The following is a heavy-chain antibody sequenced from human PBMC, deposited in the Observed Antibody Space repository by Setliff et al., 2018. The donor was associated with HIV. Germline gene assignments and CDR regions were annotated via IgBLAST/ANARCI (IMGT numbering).Heavy chain of an antibody. CDR2: IYYSGST. J-gene: IGHJ5*02. CDR1: GGSISSYY. D-gene: IGHD3-10*01. CDR3: ARERSALLWKNWFDP. V-gene: IGHV4-4*08. Sequence: SSETLSLTCTVSGGSISSYYWSWIRQPPGKGLERIGYIYYSGSTYYNPSLKSRVTISVDTSKNQFSLKLSSVTAADTAVYYCARERSALLWKNWFDPWGQGTLVTVSS.